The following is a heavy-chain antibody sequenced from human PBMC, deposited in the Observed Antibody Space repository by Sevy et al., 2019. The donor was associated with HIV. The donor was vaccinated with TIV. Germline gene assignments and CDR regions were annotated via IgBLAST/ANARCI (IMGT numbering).Heavy chain of an antibody. D-gene: IGHD6-13*01. V-gene: IGHV4-59*01. CDR1: GVSISNCY. Sequence: SETLSLTCTVSGVSISNCYWAWIRQPPGKGLEFVGFSGSTNYNPSLKSRVTTSVDTSKNHFSLKLSPVTVADTAIYYCARGGPNQHQLDYFDYWGQGTLVTVSS. CDR3: ARGGPNQHQLDYFDY. J-gene: IGHJ4*02. CDR2: SGST.